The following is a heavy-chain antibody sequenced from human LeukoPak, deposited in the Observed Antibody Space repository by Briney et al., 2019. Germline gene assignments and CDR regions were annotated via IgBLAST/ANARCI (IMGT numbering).Heavy chain of an antibody. CDR2: IYSGGST. V-gene: IGHV3-66*01. D-gene: IGHD6-19*01. CDR1: GFTVSSNF. Sequence: GGSLRLSCAASGFTVSSNFMSWVRQGPGKGLEWVSVIYSGGSTYYADSVKGRFTISRDNSKNTLFLQMNSLRAEDTAVYYCARGTSSGWYGEAWGQGTPVTVSS. J-gene: IGHJ4*02. CDR3: ARGTSSGWYGEA.